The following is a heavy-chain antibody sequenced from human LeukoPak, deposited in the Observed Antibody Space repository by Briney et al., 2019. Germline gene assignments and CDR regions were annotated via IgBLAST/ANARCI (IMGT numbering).Heavy chain of an antibody. V-gene: IGHV3-21*01. CDR1: GFTFSSYS. Sequence: GGSLRLSCAASGFTFSSYSMNCVRQAPGKGLEWVSSISSSSSYIYYADSVKGRFTISRDNAKNSLYLQMNSLRPEDTPVYYCARGGAEVVPAAILAPGFDPWGQGTLVTVSS. CDR2: ISSSSSYI. D-gene: IGHD2-2*02. J-gene: IGHJ5*02. CDR3: ARGGAEVVPAAILAPGFDP.